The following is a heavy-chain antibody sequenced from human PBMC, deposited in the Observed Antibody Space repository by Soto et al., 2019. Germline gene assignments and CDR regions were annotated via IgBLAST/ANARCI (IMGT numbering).Heavy chain of an antibody. J-gene: IGHJ6*02. CDR2: ISYDGSNK. Sequence: PGGSLRLSCAASGFTFSSYGMHWVRQAPGKGLEWVAVISYDGSNKYYADSVKGRFTISRDNSKNTLYLQMNSLRAEDTAVYYCAKEVSRGYENYYYYYGMDVWGQGTTVTVSS. CDR3: AKEVSRGYENYYYYYGMDV. V-gene: IGHV3-30*18. D-gene: IGHD5-12*01. CDR1: GFTFSSYG.